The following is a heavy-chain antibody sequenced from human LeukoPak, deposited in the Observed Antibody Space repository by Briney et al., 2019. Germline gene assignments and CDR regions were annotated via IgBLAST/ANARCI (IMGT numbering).Heavy chain of an antibody. J-gene: IGHJ4*02. V-gene: IGHV3-23*01. CDR2: ISGSGGST. Sequence: GGSLRLSCAASGFTFSTYAMTWVRQVPGKGLEWVSVISGSGGSTYYADSVKGRFTISRDNSKNTLYLQMNSLRAEDTAVYYCARDGYCSGGTCYSAVDYWGQGTLVTVSS. CDR3: ARDGYCSGGTCYSAVDY. D-gene: IGHD2-15*01. CDR1: GFTFSTYA.